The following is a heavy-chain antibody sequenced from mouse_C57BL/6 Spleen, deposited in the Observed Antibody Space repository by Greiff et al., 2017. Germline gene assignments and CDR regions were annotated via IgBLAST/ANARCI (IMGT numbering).Heavy chain of an antibody. CDR1: GFNIKDYY. CDR2: IDPEDGET. J-gene: IGHJ2*01. Sequence: EVKLEESGAELVKPGASVKLSCTASGFNIKDYYMHWVKQRTEQGLEWIGRIDPEDGETKYAPKFQGKATITADTSSNTAYLQLSSLTSEDTAVHYCARTGLTGTSFDYWGQGTTLTVSS. CDR3: ARTGLTGTSFDY. D-gene: IGHD4-1*01. V-gene: IGHV14-2*01.